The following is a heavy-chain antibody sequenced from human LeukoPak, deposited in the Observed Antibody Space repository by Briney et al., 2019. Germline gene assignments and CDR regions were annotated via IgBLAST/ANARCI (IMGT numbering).Heavy chain of an antibody. V-gene: IGHV4-4*02. CDR2: IYHSGST. D-gene: IGHD3-10*01. CDR1: GGSISSSNW. J-gene: IGHJ5*02. Sequence: SETLSLTCAVSGGSISSSNWWSWIRQPPGKGLEWVGEIYHSGSTNYNPSLKSRVTISVDKSKTQFSLKLSSVTAADTAVYYCARAGYRSGSYYKSLVWFDPWGQGTLVTVSS. CDR3: ARAGYRSGSYYKSLVWFDP.